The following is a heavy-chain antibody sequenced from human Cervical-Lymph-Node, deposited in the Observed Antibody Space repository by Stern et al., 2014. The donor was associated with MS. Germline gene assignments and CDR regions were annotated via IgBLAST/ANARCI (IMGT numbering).Heavy chain of an antibody. Sequence: QVQLQESGPGLVKPSETLSLTCTVSGYSISSGYYWGWIRQPPGKGLEWIGTIYHSGSTYYNPSLKSRVTISVDTSKNPFSLKLSSVPAADTAVYYCAREEQQLVHGNWFDPWGQGTLVTVSS. V-gene: IGHV4-38-2*02. J-gene: IGHJ5*02. CDR1: GYSISSGYY. CDR3: AREEQQLVHGNWFDP. D-gene: IGHD6-13*01. CDR2: IYHSGST.